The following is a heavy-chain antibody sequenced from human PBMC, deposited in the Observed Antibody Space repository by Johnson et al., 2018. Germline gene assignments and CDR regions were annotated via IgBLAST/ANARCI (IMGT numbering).Heavy chain of an antibody. Sequence: VQLVQSGGGVVQPGRSLRLSCAASGFTFDDYAMHWVRQAPGKGLEWVSSISYNSGSINYADSVKGRFTISSDNAKNFLYLQMESLRADDTALYFCGKDTGGQLWSTLWDSYYYMDVWGKGTTVTVSS. CDR2: ISYNSGSI. CDR1: GFTFDDYA. D-gene: IGHD5-18*01. V-gene: IGHV3-9*01. J-gene: IGHJ6*03. CDR3: GKDTGGQLWSTLWDSYYYMDV.